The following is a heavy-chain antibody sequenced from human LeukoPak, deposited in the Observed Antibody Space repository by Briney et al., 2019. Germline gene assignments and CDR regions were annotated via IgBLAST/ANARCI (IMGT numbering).Heavy chain of an antibody. Sequence: GGSLRLSCTASGFSFSTYSMNWVRQAPGKGLEWVSSISSSTSDIYYGDSVKGRFTISRDNAKNSLYLQMNSLRAEDTAVYYCAWIGRSGNYDDYYYYMAVWGKGTTVTISS. J-gene: IGHJ6*03. CDR2: ISSSTSDI. CDR3: AWIGRSGNYDDYYYYMAV. D-gene: IGHD3-10*01. V-gene: IGHV3-21*04. CDR1: GFSFSTYS.